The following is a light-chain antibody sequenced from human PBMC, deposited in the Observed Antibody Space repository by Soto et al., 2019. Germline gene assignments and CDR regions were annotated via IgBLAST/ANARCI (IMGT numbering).Light chain of an antibody. J-gene: IGKJ1*01. CDR2: GAS. Sequence: EIVLTQSPGTLSLSPGERATLSCRASQSVSSSYLAWYQQKPGQAPRLLIYGASSRATGIPDRFSGSGSGTDFTLTISRLEPEDFAVYYCKQYGSSPWTFGXGTKVDIK. V-gene: IGKV3-20*01. CDR1: QSVSSSY. CDR3: KQYGSSPWT.